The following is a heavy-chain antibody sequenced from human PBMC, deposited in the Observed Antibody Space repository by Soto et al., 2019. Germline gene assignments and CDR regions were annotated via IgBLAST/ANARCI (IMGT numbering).Heavy chain of an antibody. CDR3: ARAHPTKYFDYVWGDYRRGGMAV. D-gene: IGHD3-16*02. CDR1: GGTFSAYA. J-gene: IGHJ6*02. Sequence: QLQLVQSGAEVKKPGSSVKVSCKASGGTFSAYAISWVRQAPGQGLEWMGGILPLSGTTNYTQRFQGRVTISAAKSTSTAYVELGRLCLEDTAVYYWARAHPTKYFDYVWGDYRRGGMAVWGQGTTVTVSS. CDR2: ILPLSGTT. V-gene: IGHV1-69*06.